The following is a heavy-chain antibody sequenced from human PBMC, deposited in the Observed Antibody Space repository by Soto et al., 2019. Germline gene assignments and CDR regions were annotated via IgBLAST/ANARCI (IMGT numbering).Heavy chain of an antibody. V-gene: IGHV3-30*18. CDR2: ISYDGSNK. Sequence: GGSLRLSCAASGFTFSSYGMHWVRQAPGKGLEWVAVISYDGSNKYYADSVKGRFTISRDNSKNTLYLQMNSLRAEDTAVYYCAKDGRGGMVRRRHYYYYYMDVWGKGTTVTVSS. CDR3: AKDGRGGMVRRRHYYYYYMDV. CDR1: GFTFSSYG. J-gene: IGHJ6*03. D-gene: IGHD3-10*01.